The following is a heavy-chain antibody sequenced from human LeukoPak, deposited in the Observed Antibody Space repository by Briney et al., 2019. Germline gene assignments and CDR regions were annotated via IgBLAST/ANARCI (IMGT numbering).Heavy chain of an antibody. CDR2: ISGSGGST. V-gene: IGHV3-23*01. D-gene: IGHD6-19*01. Sequence: GGSLRLSCAASGFTFSSYAMSWVRQAPGKGLEWVSAISGSGGSTYYADSVKGRFTISRDNSKNTLYLQMNSLRAEDTAVYYCAKEVPLRSSGWYVSFDYYYYYGMDVWGQGTTVTVSS. J-gene: IGHJ6*01. CDR3: AKEVPLRSSGWYVSFDYYYYYGMDV. CDR1: GFTFSSYA.